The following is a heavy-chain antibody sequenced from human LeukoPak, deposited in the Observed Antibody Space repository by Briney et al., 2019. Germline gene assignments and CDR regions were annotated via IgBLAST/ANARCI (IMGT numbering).Heavy chain of an antibody. J-gene: IGHJ4*02. CDR1: GFTFSSYA. V-gene: IGHV3-23*01. D-gene: IGHD4-17*01. Sequence: GGSLRLSCAASGFTFSSYAMSWVRQAPGEGLEWLSAINGRGITYYAGSVKGRFTISRDNSENTLYLQMNSLTVDDTAVYFCAKERQTGDYFTSDYWGQGTLVTVSS. CDR2: INGRGIT. CDR3: AKERQTGDYFTSDY.